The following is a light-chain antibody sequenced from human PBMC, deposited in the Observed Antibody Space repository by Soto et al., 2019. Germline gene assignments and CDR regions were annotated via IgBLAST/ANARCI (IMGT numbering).Light chain of an antibody. CDR3: AAWDDSLSGVV. Sequence: QAVVTQPPSASGTPGQRVAISCSGGSSNIGGYNYVYWYQQLPGTAPKLLIYRNNQRPSGVPDRFSGSKSGTSASLAISGLRSEDEADYYCAAWDDSLSGVVFGGGTKLTVL. CDR2: RNN. CDR1: SSNIGGYNY. J-gene: IGLJ2*01. V-gene: IGLV1-47*01.